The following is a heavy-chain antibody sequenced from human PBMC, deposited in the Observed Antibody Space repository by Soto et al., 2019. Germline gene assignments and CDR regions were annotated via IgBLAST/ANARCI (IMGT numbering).Heavy chain of an antibody. CDR2: IYYSGST. V-gene: IGHV4-39*01. CDR1: GGSISSSSYY. Sequence: SETLSLTCTVSGGSISSSSYYWGWIRQPPGKGLEWIGSIYYSGSTYYNPSLKSRVTISVDTSKNQFSLKLSSVTAADTAVYYCARHFPSRIVLMVYAAMDVWGQGTTVTVSS. CDR3: ARHFPSRIVLMVYAAMDV. D-gene: IGHD2-8*01. J-gene: IGHJ6*02.